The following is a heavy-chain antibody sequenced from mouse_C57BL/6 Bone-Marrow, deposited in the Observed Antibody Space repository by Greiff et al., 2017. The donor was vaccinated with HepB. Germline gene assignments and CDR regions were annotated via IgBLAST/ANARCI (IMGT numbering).Heavy chain of an antibody. J-gene: IGHJ4*01. V-gene: IGHV7-3*01. D-gene: IGHD2-1*01. Sequence: VQLKESGGGLVQPGGSLSLSCAASGFTFTDYYMSWVRQPPGKALEWLGFIRNKANGYTTEYSASVKGRFTISRDNSQSILYLQMNALRAEDSATYYCARYGDGNYLYAMDYWGQGTSVTVSS. CDR1: GFTFTDYY. CDR3: ARYGDGNYLYAMDY. CDR2: IRNKANGYTT.